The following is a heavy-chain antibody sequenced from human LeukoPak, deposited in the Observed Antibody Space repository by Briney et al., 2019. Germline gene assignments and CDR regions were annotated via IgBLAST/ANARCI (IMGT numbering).Heavy chain of an antibody. V-gene: IGHV1-2*02. Sequence: GASVKVSCKASGYTFPAYYMHWVRQAPGQGLEWMGWINPNSGGTNYAQKLQGRVTMTRDPSISTAYMELSWLRSDDTAMYYCASSRAQTLAFCGGDCYSGFDFWGQGTLVTVSS. J-gene: IGHJ4*02. CDR3: ASSRAQTLAFCGGDCYSGFDF. CDR1: GYTFPAYY. CDR2: INPNSGGT. D-gene: IGHD2-21*02.